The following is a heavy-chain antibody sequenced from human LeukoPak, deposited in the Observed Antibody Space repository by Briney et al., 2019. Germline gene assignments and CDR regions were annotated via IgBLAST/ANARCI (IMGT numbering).Heavy chain of an antibody. Sequence: PSETLSLTCTVSGGSISSGSYYWSWIRQPAGKGLEWIGRIYTSGSTNYNPSLKSRVTISVDTSKNQFSLKLRSVTAADTAVYYRARDCTNGVCRSGDAFDIWGQGTMVTVSS. D-gene: IGHD2-8*01. J-gene: IGHJ3*02. CDR3: ARDCTNGVCRSGDAFDI. V-gene: IGHV4-61*02. CDR2: IYTSGST. CDR1: GGSISSGSYY.